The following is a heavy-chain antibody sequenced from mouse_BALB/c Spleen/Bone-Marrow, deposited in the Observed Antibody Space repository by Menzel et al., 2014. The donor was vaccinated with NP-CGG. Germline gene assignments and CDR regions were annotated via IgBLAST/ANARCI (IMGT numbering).Heavy chain of an antibody. V-gene: IGHV5-9*02. CDR1: GFAFSSYD. Sequence: EVKVEESGGGLVKPGGSLKLSCAASGFAFSSYDMSWVRQTPEKRLKWVATISSGGSYTYYPDSVKGRFTISRDNARNTLYLQMSSLRSEDTALYYCARPLTGAYLDYWGQGTTLTVSS. CDR2: ISSGGSYT. D-gene: IGHD4-1*01. CDR3: ARPLTGAYLDY. J-gene: IGHJ2*01.